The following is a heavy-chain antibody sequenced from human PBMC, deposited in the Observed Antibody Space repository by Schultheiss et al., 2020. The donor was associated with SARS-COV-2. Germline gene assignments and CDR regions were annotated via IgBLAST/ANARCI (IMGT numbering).Heavy chain of an antibody. CDR1: GFTFSDYY. Sequence: GESLKISCAASGFTFSDYYMSWIRQAPGKGLEWVSAISGSGGSTYYADSVKGRFTISRDNAKNSLYLQMNSLRAEDTAVYYCARVNWGFDYWGQGTLVTVSS. D-gene: IGHD7-27*01. CDR2: ISGSGGST. V-gene: IGHV3-11*04. CDR3: ARVNWGFDY. J-gene: IGHJ4*02.